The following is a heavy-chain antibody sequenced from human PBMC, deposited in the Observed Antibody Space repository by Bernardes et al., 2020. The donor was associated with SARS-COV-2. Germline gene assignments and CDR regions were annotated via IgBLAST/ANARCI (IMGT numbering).Heavy chain of an antibody. D-gene: IGHD1-26*01. CDR2: IIPLFGTT. J-gene: IGHJ3*02. Sequence: SVKVSCKTSGNTFTSYAVIWVRQAPGQGLECIGGIIPLFGTTNYAQNFQGRVTIAADESTSTVYMELSSLRSEDTAMYYCARSGTYPDAFDIWGQGTMVTVA. CDR3: ARSGTYPDAFDI. CDR1: GNTFTSYA. V-gene: IGHV1-69*13.